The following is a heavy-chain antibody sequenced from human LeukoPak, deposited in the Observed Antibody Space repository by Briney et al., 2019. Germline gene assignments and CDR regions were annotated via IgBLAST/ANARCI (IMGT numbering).Heavy chain of an antibody. CDR3: ASRPPTGYAYLGVFDY. CDR1: GLTFSRHW. Sequence: GGSLRLSCAASGLTFSRHWMSWARQAPGKGLEWVANIMPDGSEKYYVDSVRGRFTISRDNSRSSLYLQMNNLGAEDTALYYCASRPPTGYAYLGVFDYWGQGTLVTVSS. D-gene: IGHD3-9*01. J-gene: IGHJ4*02. V-gene: IGHV3-7*01. CDR2: IMPDGSEK.